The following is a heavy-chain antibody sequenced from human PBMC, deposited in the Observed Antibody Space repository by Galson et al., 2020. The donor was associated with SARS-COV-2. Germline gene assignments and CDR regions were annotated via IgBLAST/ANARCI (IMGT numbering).Heavy chain of an antibody. CDR2: IDPGDSYT. CDR3: ARLRVSAFVSSWLDP. J-gene: IGHJ5*02. V-gene: IGHV5-10-1*01. D-gene: IGHD2-8*01. Sequence: GESLKISCQASGLSFTDYGNWISRVRQMPGKGLEWMGRIDPGDSYTNYSPSFQGHVTISVDKSPSTAYLQWGSLKASDTAIYYCARLRVSAFVSSWLDPWGQGTLVTVSS. CDR1: GLSFTDYGNW.